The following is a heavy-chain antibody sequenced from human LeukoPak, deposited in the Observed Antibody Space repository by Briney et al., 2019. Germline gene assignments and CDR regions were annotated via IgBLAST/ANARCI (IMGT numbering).Heavy chain of an antibody. Sequence: GGSLRLSCAASGFTVSSNYMSWVRQAPGKGLEWVSVIYSGGSTYYADSVKGRFTISRDNSKNTLYLRMNSLRAEDTAVYYCASYSGSYGYFDYWGQGTLVTVSS. CDR2: IYSGGST. D-gene: IGHD1-26*01. V-gene: IGHV3-53*01. CDR1: GFTVSSNY. J-gene: IGHJ4*02. CDR3: ASYSGSYGYFDY.